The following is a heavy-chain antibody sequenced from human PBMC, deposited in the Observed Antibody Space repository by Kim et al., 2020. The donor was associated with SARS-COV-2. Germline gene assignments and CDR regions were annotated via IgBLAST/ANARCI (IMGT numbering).Heavy chain of an antibody. CDR1: GGSISSSSYY. Sequence: SETLSLTCTVSGGSISSSSYYWGWIRQPPGKGLEWIGSIYYSGSTYYNPSLKSRVTISVDTSKNQFSLKLSSVTAADTAVYYCARMGPGAQWFDPWGQGT. D-gene: IGHD1-26*01. V-gene: IGHV4-39*01. J-gene: IGHJ5*02. CDR3: ARMGPGAQWFDP. CDR2: IYYSGST.